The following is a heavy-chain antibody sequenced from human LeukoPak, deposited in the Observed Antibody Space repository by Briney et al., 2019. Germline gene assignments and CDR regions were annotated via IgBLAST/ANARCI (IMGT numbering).Heavy chain of an antibody. CDR2: IIPIFGTA. Sequence: ASVKVSCKASGGTFSSYAISWVRQAPGQGLEWMGGIIPIFGTANYAQKFQGRVTITADESTSTAYMELSGLRSEDTAVYYCTIGGGDQPDFDIWGQGTMVTVSS. D-gene: IGHD2-21*02. J-gene: IGHJ3*02. V-gene: IGHV1-69*13. CDR3: TIGGGDQPDFDI. CDR1: GGTFSSYA.